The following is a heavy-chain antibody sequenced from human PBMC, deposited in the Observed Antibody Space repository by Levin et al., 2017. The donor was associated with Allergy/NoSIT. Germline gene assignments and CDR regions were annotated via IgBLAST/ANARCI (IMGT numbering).Heavy chain of an antibody. CDR2: ISGSGAST. D-gene: IGHD3-3*01. V-gene: IGHV3-23*01. J-gene: IGHJ6*02. CDR3: AKGITLFGLITPSYYYAMDV. CDR1: GFTFSHYA. Sequence: GGSLRLSCAASGFTFSHYAMTWVRQAPGKGLEWVSAISGSGASTYYSDSVKGRFTISRDSSQNTLHLQMNSLSAEDTAVYYCAKGITLFGLITPSYYYAMDVWGQGTTVTVSS.